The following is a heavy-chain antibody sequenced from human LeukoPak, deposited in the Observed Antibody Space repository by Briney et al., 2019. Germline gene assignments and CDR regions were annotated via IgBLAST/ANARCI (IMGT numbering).Heavy chain of an antibody. D-gene: IGHD6-13*01. Sequence: SETLSLTCTVSGGSMSSYYGTWIRQPPGKGLEWVGYIYYSGTTKYTPSIKSRVTISLDTSKNQFSLELSSVTAADTAVYYCARAPYSSTWYLAYFDFWGEGTLVTVSS. CDR2: IYYSGTT. CDR1: GGSMSSYY. J-gene: IGHJ4*02. CDR3: ARAPYSSTWYLAYFDF. V-gene: IGHV4-59*01.